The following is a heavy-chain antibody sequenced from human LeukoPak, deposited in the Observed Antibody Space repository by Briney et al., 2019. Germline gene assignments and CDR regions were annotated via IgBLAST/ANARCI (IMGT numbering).Heavy chain of an antibody. V-gene: IGHV4-39*07. CDR3: ARSGGLWLLTYYFDY. Sequence: GSLRLSCGASGFTFSSYEMNWVRQPPGKGLEWIGSIYYSGSTYYNPSLKSRVTISVDTSKNQLSLKLSSVTAADTAVYFCARSGGLWLLTYYFDYWGQGTLVTVSS. CDR2: IYYSGST. D-gene: IGHD3-22*01. J-gene: IGHJ4*02. CDR1: GFTFSSYE.